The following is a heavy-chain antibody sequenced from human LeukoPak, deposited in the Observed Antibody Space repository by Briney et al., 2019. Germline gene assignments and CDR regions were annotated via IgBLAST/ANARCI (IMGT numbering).Heavy chain of an antibody. J-gene: IGHJ4*02. V-gene: IGHV3-23*01. Sequence: GGTLSLSCAASGFTFTSYWMQWVRQAPGKGPEWVSAISGSDGDTYYADSVKGRCTISRENSKNTLYLQMNSLRAEDTAVYYCAKKGATAGDFDYWGQGTLVTVSS. CDR3: AKKGATAGDFDY. CDR2: ISGSDGDT. CDR1: GFTFTSYW. D-gene: IGHD1-26*01.